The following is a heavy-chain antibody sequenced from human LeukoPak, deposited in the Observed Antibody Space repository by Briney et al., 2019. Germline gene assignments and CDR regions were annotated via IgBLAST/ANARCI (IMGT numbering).Heavy chain of an antibody. CDR3: ASLYGELDY. D-gene: IGHD4-17*01. Sequence: GGSLRLSCAASGFTFDDYGMSWVRQAPGKGLEWVSGINWNGGSTYYADSVKGRFTISRDNSKNTLYLQMNSLRAEDTAVYYCASLYGELDYWGQGTLVTVSS. CDR1: GFTFDDYG. CDR2: INWNGGST. J-gene: IGHJ4*02. V-gene: IGHV3-20*04.